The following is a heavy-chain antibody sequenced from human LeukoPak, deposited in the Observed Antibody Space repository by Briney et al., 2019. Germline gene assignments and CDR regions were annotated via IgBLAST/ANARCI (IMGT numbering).Heavy chain of an antibody. CDR1: GGSINNY. Sequence: SETLSLTCTVSGGSINNYWSWIRQPAGKGLEWIGRIFSSGSTVYHPSLKSRVTMSVDTSRNSFSLKLTSVTAADTAVYYCARGRAVTTEDDYWGQGTLVTVSS. J-gene: IGHJ4*02. CDR3: ARGRAVTTEDDY. V-gene: IGHV4-4*07. D-gene: IGHD4-17*01. CDR2: IFSSGST.